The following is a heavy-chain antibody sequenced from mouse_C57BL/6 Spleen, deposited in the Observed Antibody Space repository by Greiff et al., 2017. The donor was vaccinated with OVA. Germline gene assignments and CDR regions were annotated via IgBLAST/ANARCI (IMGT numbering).Heavy chain of an antibody. V-gene: IGHV1-26*01. CDR2: INPNNGGT. J-gene: IGHJ1*03. Sequence: VQLQQSGPELVKPGASVKISCKASGYTFTDYYMNWVKQSHGKSLEWIGDINPNNGGTSYNQKFTGKATLTVDKSSSTAYMELRSLTSEDSAVYYCARSLRLRNWYFDVWGTGTTVTVSS. D-gene: IGHD6-5*01. CDR1: GYTFTDYY. CDR3: ARSLRLRNWYFDV.